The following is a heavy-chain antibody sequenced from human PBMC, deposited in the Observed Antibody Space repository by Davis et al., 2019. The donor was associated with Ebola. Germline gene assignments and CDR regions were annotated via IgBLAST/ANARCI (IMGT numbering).Heavy chain of an antibody. Sequence: GGSLRLSCAGSGFLSDDHGMSWVRQAPGKGLEWISSINWNGGSTEYAESVRGRFTISRDNSKDTVYLQMNNLRVEDTAVYSCARDRYYDSTGYTHFFDYWGQETLVTVSS. J-gene: IGHJ4*02. CDR2: INWNGGST. CDR1: GFLSDDHG. D-gene: IGHD3-22*01. V-gene: IGHV3-20*04. CDR3: ARDRYYDSTGYTHFFDY.